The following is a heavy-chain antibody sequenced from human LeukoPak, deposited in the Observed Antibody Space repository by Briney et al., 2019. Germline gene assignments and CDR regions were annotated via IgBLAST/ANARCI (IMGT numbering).Heavy chain of an antibody. CDR1: GFTFSSYW. CDR2: IKQDGSEK. CDR3: ASIYYYGSGSFRYMDV. V-gene: IGHV3-7*01. Sequence: PGGSLRLSCAASGFTFSSYWTSWVRQAPGKGLEWVANIKQDGSEKYYVDSVKGRFTISRDNAKNSLYLQMNSLRAEDTAVYYCASIYYYGSGSFRYMDVWGKGTTVTVSS. D-gene: IGHD3-10*01. J-gene: IGHJ6*03.